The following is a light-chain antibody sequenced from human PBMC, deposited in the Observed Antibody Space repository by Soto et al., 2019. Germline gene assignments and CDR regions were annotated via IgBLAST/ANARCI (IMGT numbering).Light chain of an antibody. Sequence: AIQMTQSPSSLSASVGDKDTINCRASQGIRNDLGWYQQKPGKAPKLLIYAASSLQSGVPSRFSGSGSGTDFTLTISSLQPEDFATYYCLQDYNYPWTFGQGTKVDIK. CDR1: QGIRND. J-gene: IGKJ1*01. CDR2: AAS. V-gene: IGKV1-6*01. CDR3: LQDYNYPWT.